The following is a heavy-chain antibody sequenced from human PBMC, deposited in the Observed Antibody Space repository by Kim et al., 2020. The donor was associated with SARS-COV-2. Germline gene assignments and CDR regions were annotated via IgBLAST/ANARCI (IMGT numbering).Heavy chain of an antibody. D-gene: IGHD3-3*01. CDR1: GFTFSSYG. CDR2: ISYDGSNK. J-gene: IGHJ4*02. CDR3: AKDHGIFGVAPGYFDY. V-gene: IGHV3-30*18. Sequence: GGSLRLSCAASGFTFSSYGMHWVRQAPGKGLEWVAVISYDGSNKYYADSVKGRFTISRDNSKNTLYLQMNSLRAEDTAVYYCAKDHGIFGVAPGYFDYWGQGTLVTVSS.